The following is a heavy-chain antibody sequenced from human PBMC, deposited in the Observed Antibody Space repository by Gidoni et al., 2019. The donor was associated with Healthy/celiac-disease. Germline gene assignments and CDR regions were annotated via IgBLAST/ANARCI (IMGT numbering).Heavy chain of an antibody. D-gene: IGHD2-15*01. CDR2: IIPIFGTA. V-gene: IGHV1-69*06. Sequence: QVQLVQSGAEVKKPGSSVKVPCKASGGTFSSYAISWVRQATGQGLEWMGGIIPIFGTANYAQKFQGRVTITADKSTSTAYMELSSLRSEDTAVYYCASTLCSGGSCYPNWFDPWGQGTLVTVSS. CDR3: ASTLCSGGSCYPNWFDP. J-gene: IGHJ5*02. CDR1: GGTFSSYA.